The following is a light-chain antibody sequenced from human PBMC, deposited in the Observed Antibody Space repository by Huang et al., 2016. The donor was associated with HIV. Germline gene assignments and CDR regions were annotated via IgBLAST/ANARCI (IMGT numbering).Light chain of an antibody. CDR1: QSISSY. V-gene: IGKV1-39*01. CDR3: QQSYRTPWA. CDR2: TTS. Sequence: DIQMTQSPLSLSASVGDRVTITCRASQSISSYLNWYQQKPGKAPKVLIYTTSTSQSGVPSRFSGSGSGTDFSLTISSLQPEDFATYYCQQSYRTPWAFGQGTKVEIK. J-gene: IGKJ1*01.